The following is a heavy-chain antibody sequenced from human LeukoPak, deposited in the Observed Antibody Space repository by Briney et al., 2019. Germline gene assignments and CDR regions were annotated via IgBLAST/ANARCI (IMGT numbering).Heavy chain of an antibody. CDR1: GFPSSDFA. J-gene: IGHJ6*03. V-gene: IGHV3-23*01. CDR2: ISGGGDNT. Sequence: GGSLRLSCAVSGFPSSDFAMSWVRQAPGKGLEWVSTISGGGDNTYFADSVKGRFTISRDNSKNPLFLQMVSLRAEDTAVYYCAKFEGALLGNYYMDVWGKGTTVTVSS. CDR3: AKFEGALLGNYYMDV.